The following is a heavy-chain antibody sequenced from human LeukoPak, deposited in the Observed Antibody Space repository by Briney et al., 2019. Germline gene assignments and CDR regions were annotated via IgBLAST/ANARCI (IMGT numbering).Heavy chain of an antibody. CDR2: ISAYNGNT. CDR3: ARPSEGSGWSHEVYFQH. Sequence: ASVKVSCKASGYTFTSYGISWVRQAPGQGLEWMGWISAYNGNTNYAQKLQGRVTMTTDTSTSTAYMELRSLRSDDTAVYYCARPSEGSGWSHEVYFQHWAQGTLVTVSS. J-gene: IGHJ1*01. CDR1: GYTFTSYG. V-gene: IGHV1-18*01. D-gene: IGHD6-19*01.